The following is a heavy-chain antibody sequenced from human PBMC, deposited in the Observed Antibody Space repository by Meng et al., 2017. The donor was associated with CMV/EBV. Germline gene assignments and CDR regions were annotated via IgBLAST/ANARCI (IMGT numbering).Heavy chain of an antibody. CDR3: ASVTGIGWWYFDL. Sequence: VQLVQCGAAVKKPWSSVTVSCKASGGTFSSYAISWVRQAPGQGLEWMGGIIPIFGTANYAQKFQGRVTITADESTSTAYMELSSLRSEDTAVYYCASVTGIGWWYFDLWGRGTLVTASS. V-gene: IGHV1-69*12. J-gene: IGHJ2*01. CDR1: GGTFSSYA. CDR2: IIPIFGTA. D-gene: IGHD1-20*01.